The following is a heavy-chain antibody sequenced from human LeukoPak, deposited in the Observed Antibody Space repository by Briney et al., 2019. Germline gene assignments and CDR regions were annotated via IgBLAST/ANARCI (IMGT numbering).Heavy chain of an antibody. CDR1: GGSISSGSYY. V-gene: IGHV4-61*02. J-gene: IGHJ5*02. CDR2: IYTSGGT. Sequence: PSQTLSLTCTVSGGSISSGSYYWSWIRQPAGKGLEWIGRIYTSGGTNYNPSLKSRVTISVDTSKNQFSLKLSSVTAADTAVYYCARARGFRFDWFDPWGQGTLVTVSS. D-gene: IGHD3-10*01. CDR3: ARARGFRFDWFDP.